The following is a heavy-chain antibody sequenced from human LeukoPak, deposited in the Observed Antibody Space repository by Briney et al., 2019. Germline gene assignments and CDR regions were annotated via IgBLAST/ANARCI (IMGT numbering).Heavy chain of an antibody. J-gene: IGHJ5*02. CDR2: IIPIFGTA. V-gene: IGHV1-69*06. CDR3: ARGGSGYTNSNWFDP. CDR1: GGTFSSYA. D-gene: IGHD5-12*01. Sequence: SVKVSCKASGGTFSSYAISWVRQAPGQGLEWMGGIIPIFGTANYAQKFQGRVTITADKSTSTAYMELSSLRSEDAAVYYCARGGSGYTNSNWFDPWGQGTLATVSS.